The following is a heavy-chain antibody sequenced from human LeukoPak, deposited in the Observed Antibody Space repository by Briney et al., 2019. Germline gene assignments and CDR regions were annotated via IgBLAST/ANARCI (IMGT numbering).Heavy chain of an antibody. V-gene: IGHV3-23*01. D-gene: IGHD6-13*01. CDR3: AKDGGLGIAAAGRRTRFDY. J-gene: IGHJ4*02. Sequence: GGSLRLSCAASGFTFSSYAMSWVRQAPGKGLEWVSAISGSGGSTYYADSVKGRFTISRDNSKNTLYLQMNSLRAEDTAVYYCAKDGGLGIAAAGRRTRFDYWGQGTLVTVSS. CDR1: GFTFSSYA. CDR2: ISGSGGST.